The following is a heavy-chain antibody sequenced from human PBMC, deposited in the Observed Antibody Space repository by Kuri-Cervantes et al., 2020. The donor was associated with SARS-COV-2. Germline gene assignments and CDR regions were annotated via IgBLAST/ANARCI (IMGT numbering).Heavy chain of an antibody. CDR2: IYYSGST. CDR3: ARRGWNGSRGDRYYYMDV. CDR1: GGSMRSYF. V-gene: IGHV4-59*08. Sequence: SETLSLTCSVSGGSMRSYFWTWIRQPPGKPLEYIGYIYYSGSTNYNPSLKSRVTISVDTSKNQFSLKLSSVTAADTAVYYCARRGWNGSRGDRYYYMDVWGKGTTVTVSS. D-gene: IGHD6-13*01. J-gene: IGHJ6*03.